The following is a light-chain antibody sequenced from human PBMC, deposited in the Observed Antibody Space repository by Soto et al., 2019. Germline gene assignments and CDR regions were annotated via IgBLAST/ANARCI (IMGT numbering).Light chain of an antibody. CDR3: QESFSTLHT. CDR2: GAN. J-gene: IGKJ2*01. V-gene: IGKV1-39*01. Sequence: DIQLTQSPSSLSASVGDRITITCRSSQSISRYLNWYQQRPGTAPKVLIFGANSLQSGVPSRFSGSGSGTEFTLTISSLQPEDFATYYCQESFSTLHTFXQGTKVDIK. CDR1: QSISRY.